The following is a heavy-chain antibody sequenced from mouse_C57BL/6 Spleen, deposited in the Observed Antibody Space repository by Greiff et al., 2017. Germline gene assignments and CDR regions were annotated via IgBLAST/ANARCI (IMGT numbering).Heavy chain of an antibody. CDR1: GYAFTNYL. Sequence: LQESGAELVRPGTSVKVSCKASGYAFTNYLIEWVKQRPGQGLEWIGVINPGSGGTNYNEKFKGKATLTADKSSSTAYMQLSSLTSEDSAVYFCARWGLRREGYAMDYWGQGTSVTVSS. J-gene: IGHJ4*01. CDR2: INPGSGGT. D-gene: IGHD2-4*01. CDR3: ARWGLRREGYAMDY. V-gene: IGHV1-54*01.